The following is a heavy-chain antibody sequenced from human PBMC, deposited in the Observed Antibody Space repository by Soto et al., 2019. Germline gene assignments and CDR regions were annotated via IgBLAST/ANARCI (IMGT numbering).Heavy chain of an antibody. J-gene: IGHJ4*02. Sequence: GASVKVCCKASGGTFSSYTISWVRQAPGQGLEWMGRIIPILGIANYAQKFQGRVTITADKSTSTAYMELSSLRSEDTAVYYCARASYYDSSGYGPVHDYWGQGTLVTVST. D-gene: IGHD3-22*01. CDR1: GGTFSSYT. CDR2: IIPILGIA. V-gene: IGHV1-69*02. CDR3: ARASYYDSSGYGPVHDY.